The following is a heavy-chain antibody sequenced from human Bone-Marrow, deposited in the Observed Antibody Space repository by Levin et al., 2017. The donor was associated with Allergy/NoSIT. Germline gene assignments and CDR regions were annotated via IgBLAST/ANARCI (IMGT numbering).Heavy chain of an antibody. V-gene: IGHV4-30-4*01. J-gene: IGHJ4*02. CDR3: ARAFGGGECFHY. CDR1: GVSISSGDFF. CDR2: IYVDGST. Sequence: KASETLSLTCTVSGVSISSGDFFWSWIRQPPGKGLEWIGYIYVDGSTSYNPSLRSRVSISVDTSKNQFSLDLRSVTAADTAVYYCARAFGGGECFHYWGQGSPVTVAS. D-gene: IGHD2-21*01.